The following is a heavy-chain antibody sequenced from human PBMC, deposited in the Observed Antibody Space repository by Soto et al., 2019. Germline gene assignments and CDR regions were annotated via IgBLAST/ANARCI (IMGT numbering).Heavy chain of an antibody. D-gene: IGHD1-26*01. V-gene: IGHV4-59*01. CDR3: ARLALLSSGATNRYYYYGMDV. Sequence: NPSETLSLTCTVSGGSISSYYWSWIRQPPGKGLEWIGYTYYSGSTNYNPSLKSRVTISVDTSKNQFSLKLSSVTAADTAVYYCARLALLSSGATNRYYYYGMDVWGQGTTVTVSS. CDR2: TYYSGST. CDR1: GGSISSYY. J-gene: IGHJ6*02.